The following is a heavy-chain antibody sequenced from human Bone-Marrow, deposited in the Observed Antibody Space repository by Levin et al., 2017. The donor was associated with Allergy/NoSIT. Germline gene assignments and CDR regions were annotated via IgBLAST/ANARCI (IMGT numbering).Heavy chain of an antibody. CDR3: ATFDYSSYGYFFDY. D-gene: IGHD4-11*01. Sequence: AASVKVSCAVSGFNFNAYGMTWVRQAPGKGLEWVSTIRGSDDSTYYTDSVRGRFTISRDTSEDTLYLQLNSLRAEDTAVYYCATFDYSSYGYFFDYWGQGTLVTVSS. CDR1: GFNFNAYG. V-gene: IGHV3-23*01. CDR2: IRGSDDST. J-gene: IGHJ4*02.